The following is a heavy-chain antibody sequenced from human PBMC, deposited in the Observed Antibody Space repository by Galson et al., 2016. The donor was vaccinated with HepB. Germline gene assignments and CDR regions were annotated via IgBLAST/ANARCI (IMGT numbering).Heavy chain of an antibody. Sequence: SLRLSCAASGFSFSRNNMNWIRQAPGKGLEWVSRISGSTTTISYADSVKGRFTISRDNAKNSLYLQMNSLRDEDTAVYYCAIDQHYDILPGYRHPYWYFDLWGRGTLVTVSS. CDR3: AIDQHYDILPGYRHPYWYFDL. J-gene: IGHJ2*01. CDR1: GFSFSRNN. CDR2: ISGSTTTI. D-gene: IGHD3-9*01. V-gene: IGHV3-48*02.